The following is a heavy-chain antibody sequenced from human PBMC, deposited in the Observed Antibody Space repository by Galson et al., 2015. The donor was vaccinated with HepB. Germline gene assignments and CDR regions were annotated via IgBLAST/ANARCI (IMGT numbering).Heavy chain of an antibody. CDR3: AKDRGTTPVYYYMDV. D-gene: IGHD3-10*01. J-gene: IGHJ6*03. Sequence: SLRLSCAASGFTFSSYGMHWVRQAPGTGLEWVAVISYDGSNKYYADSVKGRFTISRDNSKNTLYLQMNSLRAEDTAVYYCAKDRGTTPVYYYMDVWGKGTTVTVSS. CDR2: ISYDGSNK. CDR1: GFTFSSYG. V-gene: IGHV3-30*18.